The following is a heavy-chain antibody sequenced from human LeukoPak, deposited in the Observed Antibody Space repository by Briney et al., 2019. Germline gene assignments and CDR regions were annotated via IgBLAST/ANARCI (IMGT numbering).Heavy chain of an antibody. D-gene: IGHD6-13*01. CDR3: ARVRESSSWYERYFDY. J-gene: IGHJ4*02. V-gene: IGHV3-66*01. CDR2: IYSGGPT. Sequence: GGSLRLSCAASGFTVSSNYINWVRQAPGKGLEWVSVIYSGGPTYYADSVKGRFTISRDNSKNTLYLQMNSLRAEDTAVYYCARVRESSSWYERYFDYWGQGTLVTVSS. CDR1: GFTVSSNY.